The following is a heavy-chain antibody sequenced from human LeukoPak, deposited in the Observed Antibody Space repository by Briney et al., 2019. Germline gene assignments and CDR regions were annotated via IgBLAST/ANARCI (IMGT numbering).Heavy chain of an antibody. CDR2: ISINADDT. Sequence: PGGSLRLSCAASGFTFSSHAMTWVRQAPGKGLQWVSSISINADDTHYADSVKGRFTISRDNSKKTLFLQMNSLRVDDTAIYYCAGTVTTYWFDPWGQGTLVTVSS. CDR3: AGTVTTYWFDP. D-gene: IGHD4-17*01. CDR1: GFTFSSHA. J-gene: IGHJ5*02. V-gene: IGHV3-23*01.